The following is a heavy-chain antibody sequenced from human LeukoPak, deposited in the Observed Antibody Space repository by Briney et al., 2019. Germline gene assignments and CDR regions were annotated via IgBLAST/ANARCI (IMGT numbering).Heavy chain of an antibody. V-gene: IGHV4-59*01. CDR2: IHYTGST. CDR3: ARGGYYGSGNDFRFDP. J-gene: IGHJ5*02. CDR1: GGSISSYY. D-gene: IGHD3-10*01. Sequence: SETLSLTCTVSGGSISSYYWSWIRQSPGKGLECIGYIHYTGSTNYNPSLTSRVTISVETSKNQFSLKLKSVTAADTAVYYCARGGYYGSGNDFRFDPWGQGTLVTVSS.